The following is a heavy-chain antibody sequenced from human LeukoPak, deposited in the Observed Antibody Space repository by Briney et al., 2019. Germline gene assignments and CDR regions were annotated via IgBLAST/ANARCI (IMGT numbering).Heavy chain of an antibody. V-gene: IGHV4-59*01. CDR2: IHYTGST. CDR3: ARGGYYGSGNDFRFDP. J-gene: IGHJ5*02. CDR1: GGSISSYY. D-gene: IGHD3-10*01. Sequence: SETLSLTCTVSGGSISSYYWSWIRQSPGKGLECIGYIHYTGSTNYNPSLTSRVTISVETSKNQFSLKLKSVTAADTAVYYCARGGYYGSGNDFRFDPWGQGTLVTVSS.